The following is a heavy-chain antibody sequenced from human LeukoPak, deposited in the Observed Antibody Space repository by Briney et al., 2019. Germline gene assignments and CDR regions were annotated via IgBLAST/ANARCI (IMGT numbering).Heavy chain of an antibody. CDR1: GYTFTSYG. CDR3: ARDLRARGYSYGYPYYFDY. CDR2: ISAYNGNT. J-gene: IGHJ4*02. Sequence: ASVKVSCKASGYTFTSYGISWVRQAPGQGLEWMGWISAYNGNTNYAQKLQGRVTMTTNTSTSTAYMELRSLRSDDTAVHYCARDLRARGYSYGYPYYFDYWGQGTLVTVSS. D-gene: IGHD5-18*01. V-gene: IGHV1-18*01.